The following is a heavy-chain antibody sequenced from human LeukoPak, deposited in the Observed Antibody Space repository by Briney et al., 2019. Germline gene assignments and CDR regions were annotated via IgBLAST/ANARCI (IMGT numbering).Heavy chain of an antibody. J-gene: IGHJ4*02. CDR2: IYPNSDT. V-gene: IGHV5-51*01. CDR3: ARKGSSEFDY. Sequence: GESLKISCKGSGYRFTNYWIGWVRQMPGKGLEWMGIIYPNSDTRYSPSFQGQVTISSDKSISTAYLQWNSLKASDTAMYYCARKGSSEFDYWGQGTLVTVSS. CDR1: GYRFTNYW. D-gene: IGHD6-13*01.